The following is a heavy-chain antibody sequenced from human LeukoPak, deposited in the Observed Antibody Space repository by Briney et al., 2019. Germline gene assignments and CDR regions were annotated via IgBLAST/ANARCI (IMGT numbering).Heavy chain of an antibody. CDR2: ISGSGGST. CDR1: GFTFSSYA. V-gene: IGHV3-23*01. J-gene: IGHJ3*02. CDR3: AKEGPYYYDNSGYSAFDI. D-gene: IGHD3-22*01. Sequence: GGSLRLSCAASGFTFSSYAMSWVRQAPGKGLEWVSTISGSGGSTYYADSVKGRFTISRDNSKNTLYLQMNSLRAEDTAVYYCAKEGPYYYDNSGYSAFDIWSQGTMVTVSS.